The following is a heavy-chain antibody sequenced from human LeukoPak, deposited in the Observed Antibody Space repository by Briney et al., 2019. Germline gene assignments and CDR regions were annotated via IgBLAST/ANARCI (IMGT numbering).Heavy chain of an antibody. J-gene: IGHJ4*02. CDR2: TYYRSKWYN. Sequence: SQTLSLTCAISGDSVSSNSAGWNWIRQSPLRGLEWLGRTYYRSKWYNDYAVSVKSRIIINPDTSKNQFSLQLNSVTPEDTAVYFCARFAGGHFDYWGQGTLVAVSS. D-gene: IGHD2-8*02. CDR3: ARFAGGHFDY. V-gene: IGHV6-1*01. CDR1: GDSVSSNSAG.